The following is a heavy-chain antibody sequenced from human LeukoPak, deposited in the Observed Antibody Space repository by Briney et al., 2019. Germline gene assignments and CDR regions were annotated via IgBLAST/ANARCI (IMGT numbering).Heavy chain of an antibody. CDR2: IYAGGRS. D-gene: IGHD6-19*01. Sequence: PSETLSLTCTVSNVSISSGSHYWNWVRQPAGKGLEWIGRIYAGGRSNYNPSLRSRVTISVDTSKNQFSLRLSSVTATDTGVYYCASDHSGWLGLGYWGQGTLVSVSS. J-gene: IGHJ4*02. CDR1: NVSISSGSHY. CDR3: ASDHSGWLGLGY. V-gene: IGHV4-61*02.